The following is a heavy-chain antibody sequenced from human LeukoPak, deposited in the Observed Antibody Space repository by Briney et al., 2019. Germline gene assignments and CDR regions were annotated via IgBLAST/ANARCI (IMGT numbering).Heavy chain of an antibody. V-gene: IGHV3-7*01. CDR3: ATYSSMNAREFQH. D-gene: IGHD2-2*01. J-gene: IGHJ1*01. Sequence: GGSLRLSCAASGFTFSSNWMSWVRQAPGKELEWVANIKKDGSEKYYVDSVKGRFTISRDNGKNSLYVQMNSLSVEDTAVYYCATYSSMNAREFQHWGQGTLVTVSS. CDR2: IKKDGSEK. CDR1: GFTFSSNW.